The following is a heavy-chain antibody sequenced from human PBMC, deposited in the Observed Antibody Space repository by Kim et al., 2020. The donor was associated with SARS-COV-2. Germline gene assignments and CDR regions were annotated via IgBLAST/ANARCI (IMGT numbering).Heavy chain of an antibody. Sequence: GRFTITRANSTNTLYLKMNSLRAEDTAVYYCAREYEPIAAAGRSYYGMDVWGQGTTVTVSS. CDR3: AREYEPIAAAGRSYYGMDV. V-gene: IGHV3-30*07. D-gene: IGHD6-13*01. J-gene: IGHJ6*02.